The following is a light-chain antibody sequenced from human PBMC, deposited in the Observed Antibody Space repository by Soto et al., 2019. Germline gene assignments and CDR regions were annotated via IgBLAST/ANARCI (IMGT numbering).Light chain of an antibody. V-gene: IGLV2-8*01. CDR2: EVN. CDR3: ASYAGSNHWCV. Sequence: QSALTQPPSASGSPGQSVTISCTGTSSDIGGSDFVSWYQQHPGRGPKLLIFEVNRRPSGVPDRFSGSKSGNTASLTVSGLQVDDEADYYCASYAGSNHWCVFGTGTKLTVL. CDR1: SSDIGGSDF. J-gene: IGLJ1*01.